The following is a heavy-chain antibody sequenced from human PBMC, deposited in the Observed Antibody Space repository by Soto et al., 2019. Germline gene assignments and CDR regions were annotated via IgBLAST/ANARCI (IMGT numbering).Heavy chain of an antibody. D-gene: IGHD5-12*01. CDR1: GFTFSSYW. V-gene: IGHV3-74*01. CDR2: ISGDGSTL. CDR3: ARGATGYGNFDY. J-gene: IGHJ4*02. Sequence: EVQLVESGGGLVQPGGSLRLSCAASGFTFSSYWMHWVRQTPGKGLVWVSRISGDGSTLYYADSVKGRLTISRDSAKNTLYLQINSLRDEDTGVYYCARGATGYGNFDYWGQGTLVTVSS.